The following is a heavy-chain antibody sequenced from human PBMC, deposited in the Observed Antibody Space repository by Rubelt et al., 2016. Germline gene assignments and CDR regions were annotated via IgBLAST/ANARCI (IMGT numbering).Heavy chain of an antibody. CDR1: A. D-gene: IGHD6-19*01. CDR3: AKYSSNTWYRGYIDY. CDR2: LSGSGGTT. J-gene: IGHJ4*02. V-gene: IGHV3-23*01. Sequence: AMSWVRQAPGKGLEWVSALSGSGGTTDYADSAQGRFTISRDNSKNTLYLQMNNLRAEDTAIYYCAKYSSNTWYRGYIDYWGQGTLVTVSS.